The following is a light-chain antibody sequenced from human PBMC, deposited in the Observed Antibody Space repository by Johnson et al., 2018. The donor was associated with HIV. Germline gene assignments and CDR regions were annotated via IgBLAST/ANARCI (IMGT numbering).Light chain of an antibody. J-gene: IGLJ1*01. V-gene: IGLV1-51*02. CDR2: ENN. Sequence: HSVLTQPPSVSAAPGQKVTISCSGSSSNIGNNYVSWYQQLPGTAPKLLIYENNKRPSGIPDRFSGSKSGTSATLGITGLQTGDEADYYWGTWDSSLSADVFGTGTKVTVL. CDR1: SSNIGNNY. CDR3: GTWDSSLSADV.